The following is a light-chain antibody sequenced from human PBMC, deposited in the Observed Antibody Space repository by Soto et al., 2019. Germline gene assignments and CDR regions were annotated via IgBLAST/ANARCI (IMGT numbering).Light chain of an antibody. Sequence: EIVLTQSPGTLSLSPGERATLSCRASQSVPSKYLAWYQQNPGQAPRLLIHGASTRAPGIPARFSGSGSGTDFTLTISSLQSEDFAVYYCQQYDKWPPTFGQGTKADIK. J-gene: IGKJ1*01. CDR3: QQYDKWPPT. CDR2: GAS. V-gene: IGKV3-15*01. CDR1: QSVPSKY.